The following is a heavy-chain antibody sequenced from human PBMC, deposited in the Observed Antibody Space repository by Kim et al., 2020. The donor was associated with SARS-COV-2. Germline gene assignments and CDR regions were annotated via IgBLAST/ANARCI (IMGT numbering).Heavy chain of an antibody. CDR1: GFTFKDAW. V-gene: IGHV3-15*01. CDR3: TTDRVVVVPAVISIWDYYVVDV. D-gene: IGHD2-2*01. J-gene: IGHJ6*04. Sequence: GGSLRLSCAASGFTFKDAWMSWVRQAPGKGLEWVGRIRSAADGGTTDYAAPLKGRFAISRDDSEKTLFLEMKSLRSEDTAIYYCTTDRVVVVPAVISIWDYYVVDVGGKGTTVTVS. CDR2: IRSAADGGTT.